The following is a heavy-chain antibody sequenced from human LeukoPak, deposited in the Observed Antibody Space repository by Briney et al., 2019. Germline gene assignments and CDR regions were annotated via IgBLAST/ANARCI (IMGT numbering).Heavy chain of an antibody. D-gene: IGHD4-17*01. J-gene: IGHJ3*02. Sequence: PGGSLRLSCAASGFTFSSYGVNWVRQAPGKGLEWVSYISSSGSTIYYADSVKGRFTISRDNAKNSLYLQMNSLRAEDTAVYYCARDPDYGDEGAFDIWGQGTMVTVSS. CDR2: ISSSGSTI. CDR1: GFTFSSYG. V-gene: IGHV3-48*03. CDR3: ARDPDYGDEGAFDI.